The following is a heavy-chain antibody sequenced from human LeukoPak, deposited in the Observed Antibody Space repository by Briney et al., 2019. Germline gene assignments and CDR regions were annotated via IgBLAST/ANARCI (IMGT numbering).Heavy chain of an antibody. Sequence: GGSLRLSCAASGFTFSSHSMNWVRQTPGKGLEWISYISSSSTIIHYADSVKGRFTISRDNSKSTLYLQMNSLRAEDTAVYFCGKEGGRHFDLHYWGQGTPVTVSS. J-gene: IGHJ4*02. V-gene: IGHV3-48*01. D-gene: IGHD1-14*01. CDR1: GFTFSSHS. CDR2: ISSSSTII. CDR3: GKEGGRHFDLHY.